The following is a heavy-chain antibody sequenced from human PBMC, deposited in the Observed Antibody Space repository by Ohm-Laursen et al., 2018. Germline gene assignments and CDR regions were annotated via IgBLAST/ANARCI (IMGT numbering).Heavy chain of an antibody. CDR2: IELGGSET. CDR1: GFTFGSYW. CDR3: ARATKGAFDF. Sequence: GSLRLSCAAPGFTFGSYWMGWVRQAPGKGLEWVATIELGGSETYYVDSVKGRFSISRDDARNSLYLQLNTLRAEDTAVYYCARATKGAFDFWGQGTMVTVSS. J-gene: IGHJ3*01. V-gene: IGHV3-7*01.